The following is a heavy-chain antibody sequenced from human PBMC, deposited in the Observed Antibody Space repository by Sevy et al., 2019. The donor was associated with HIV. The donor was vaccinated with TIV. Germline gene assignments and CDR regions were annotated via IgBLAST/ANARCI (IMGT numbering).Heavy chain of an antibody. CDR3: ARVLGVNWFDP. V-gene: IGHV3-48*03. D-gene: IGHD2-8*01. CDR2: ISTSGTTK. Sequence: GGSLRLSCAASGFTFSSYEMIWVRQAPGEGLEWISYISTSGTTKYYAGSVKGRFTISRDNAKNSLYLQMNSLRAEDTAVYFCARVLGVNWFDPWGQGTLVTVSS. CDR1: GFTFSSYE. J-gene: IGHJ5*02.